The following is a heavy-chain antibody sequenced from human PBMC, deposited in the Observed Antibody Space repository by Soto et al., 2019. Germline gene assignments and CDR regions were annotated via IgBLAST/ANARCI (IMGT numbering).Heavy chain of an antibody. CDR3: ATYDRTGKFAY. V-gene: IGHV4-59*01. CDR2: VYYSGTT. Sequence: QVQLQESGPGLVKPSETLSLTCTVSGGSILSYYWSWVRQPPGKELEYIGHVYYSGTTTYNPSLTRRVTMSVDTSKEQFSLKLTYVTAADTAVYYCATYDRTGKFAYWGQGILVTVSS. J-gene: IGHJ4*02. CDR1: GGSILSYY. D-gene: IGHD3-22*01.